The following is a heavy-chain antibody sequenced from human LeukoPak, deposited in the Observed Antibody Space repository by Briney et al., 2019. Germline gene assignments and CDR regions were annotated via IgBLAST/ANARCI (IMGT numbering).Heavy chain of an antibody. J-gene: IGHJ4*02. CDR3: ARDFKSSSGCHGY. D-gene: IGHD6-19*01. CDR2: ISAYNGNT. Sequence: RASVKVSCKASGYTFTSYGISWVRQAPGQGLEWMGWISAYNGNTNYAQKLQGRVTMTTDTSTSTAHMELRSLRSDDTAVYYCARDFKSSSGCHGYWGQGTLVTVSS. V-gene: IGHV1-18*01. CDR1: GYTFTSYG.